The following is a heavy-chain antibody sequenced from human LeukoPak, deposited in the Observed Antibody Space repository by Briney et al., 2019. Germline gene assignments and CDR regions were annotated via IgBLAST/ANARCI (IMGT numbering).Heavy chain of an antibody. V-gene: IGHV3-21*04. CDR1: GFTFSSYS. CDR3: AKLRYYYDSSGYYSPYYFDY. D-gene: IGHD3-22*01. Sequence: PGGSLRLSCAASGFTFSSYSMNWVRQAPGKGLEWVSSISSSSSYIYYADSVKGRFTISRDNSRNTLYLQMNSLRAEDTAVYYCAKLRYYYDSSGYYSPYYFDYWGQGTLVTVSS. J-gene: IGHJ4*02. CDR2: ISSSSSYI.